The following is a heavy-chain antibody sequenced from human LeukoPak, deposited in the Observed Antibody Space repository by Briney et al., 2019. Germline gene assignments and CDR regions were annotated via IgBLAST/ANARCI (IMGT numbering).Heavy chain of an antibody. D-gene: IGHD6-13*01. J-gene: IGHJ4*02. Sequence: GASVKVSCKASGGTFSSYAISWVRQAPGQGLEWTGGIIPIFGTANYAQKFQGRVTITADESTSTAYMELSSLRSEDTAVYYCARGPITYSSSWYFDYWGQGTLVTVSS. V-gene: IGHV1-69*13. CDR3: ARGPITYSSSWYFDY. CDR1: GGTFSSYA. CDR2: IIPIFGTA.